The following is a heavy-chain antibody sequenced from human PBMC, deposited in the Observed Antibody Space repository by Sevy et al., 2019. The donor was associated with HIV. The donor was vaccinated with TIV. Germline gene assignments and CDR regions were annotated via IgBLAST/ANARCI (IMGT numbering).Heavy chain of an antibody. CDR1: GFTFSNYW. Sequence: GGSLRLSCAVSGFTFSNYWMTWVRQAPGKGLEWVANIKQDGSEKYYVDSVNGRFTISRDNAKNSLYLQMNSLRVEDTAVYYCASRYHFMDYWGQGTLVTVSS. V-gene: IGHV3-7*03. J-gene: IGHJ4*02. CDR3: ASRYHFMDY. CDR2: IKQDGSEK. D-gene: IGHD2-2*01.